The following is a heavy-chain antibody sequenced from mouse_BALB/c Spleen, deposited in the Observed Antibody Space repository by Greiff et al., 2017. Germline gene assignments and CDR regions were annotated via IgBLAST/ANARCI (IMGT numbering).Heavy chain of an antibody. D-gene: IGHD2-4*01. CDR3: ARAAYYDYENYFDY. Sequence: VMLVESGPGLVAPSQSLSITCTVSGFSLTSYGVHWVRQPPGKGLEWLGVIWAGGSTNYNSALMSRLSISKDNSKSQVFLKMNSLQTDDTAMYYCARAAYYDYENYFDYWGQGTTLTVSS. CDR2: IWAGGST. V-gene: IGHV2-9*02. CDR1: GFSLTSYG. J-gene: IGHJ2*01.